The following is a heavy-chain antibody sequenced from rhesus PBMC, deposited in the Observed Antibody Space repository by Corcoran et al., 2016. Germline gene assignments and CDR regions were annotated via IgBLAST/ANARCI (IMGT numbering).Heavy chain of an antibody. CDR2: INDNSGST. CDR3: ASAQVAVDY. J-gene: IGHJ4*01. V-gene: IGHV4-80*01. D-gene: IGHD4-29*01. CDR1: GSSISSYW. Sequence: QVQLQESGPGLVKPSETLSLTCAVSGSSISSYWWSCIRHPPVKGLEWIVKINDNSGSTAYNPSLKSRVTISKGASKNQFSLKLSCLTAADTAVYYCASAQVAVDYWGQGVLVTVSS.